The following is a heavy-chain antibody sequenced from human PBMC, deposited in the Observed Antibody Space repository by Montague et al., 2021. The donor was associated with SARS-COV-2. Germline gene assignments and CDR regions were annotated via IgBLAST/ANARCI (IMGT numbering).Heavy chain of an antibody. J-gene: IGHJ4*02. V-gene: IGHV4-4*02. CDR2: IHHTGII. CDR3: ASHPVFQQLYS. CDR1: GASVSSIHW. Sequence: SETLSLTCAVSGASVSSIHWWSWVRQPPGRGLELIADIHHTGIINFNPSLRSRGLISLDSSKNQFSLTLTSVTAAETATYYCASHPVFQQLYSWGQGTLVSVS. D-gene: IGHD6-13*01.